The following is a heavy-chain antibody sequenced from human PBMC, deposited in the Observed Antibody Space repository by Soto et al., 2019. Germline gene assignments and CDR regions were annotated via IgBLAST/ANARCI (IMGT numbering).Heavy chain of an antibody. Sequence: PSETLSLTCTVSGGTIRSSNYYWAWIRQPPGKGLEWIGSIDYSGSTYYNPSLESRVTISVDTSKNHFSLKLGSVTAADTALYYCSRRAPEGFDPWGQGTLVTVSS. CDR3: SRRAPEGFDP. V-gene: IGHV4-39*02. CDR2: IDYSGST. J-gene: IGHJ5*02. CDR1: GGTIRSSNYY.